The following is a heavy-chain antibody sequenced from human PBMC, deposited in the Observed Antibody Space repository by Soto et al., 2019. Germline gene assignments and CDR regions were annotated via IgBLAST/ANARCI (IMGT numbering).Heavy chain of an antibody. D-gene: IGHD6-13*01. CDR3: VRVAGSASWYETDS. Sequence: SDTLSLPCAVSGYSISSGYYWGWIRQPPGKGLEWLGTTYYGASSYYNPSLRSRITILLDASTNQLSLKLSSVTAADTAVYFCVRVAGSASWYETDSWGQGILVTVSS. CDR2: TYYGASS. CDR1: GYSISSGYY. V-gene: IGHV4-38-2*01. J-gene: IGHJ4*02.